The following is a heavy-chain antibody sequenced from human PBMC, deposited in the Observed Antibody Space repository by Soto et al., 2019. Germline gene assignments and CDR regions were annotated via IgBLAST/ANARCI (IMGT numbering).Heavy chain of an antibody. CDR3: ARDWAGPTRTRTVVPDF. D-gene: IGHD1-1*01. CDR2: INYDGSNK. J-gene: IGHJ4*02. CDR1: GFTFTNYG. Sequence: QVQLVESGGGVVQPGRSLRLSCAASGFTFTNYGMHWVRQAPGKGLDWVAFINYDGSNKYYADSAKGRFTISRDNSKDTVYLQMNSLRAEDTAVYHCARDWAGPTRTRTVVPDFWGQGTLVTVSS. V-gene: IGHV3-33*01.